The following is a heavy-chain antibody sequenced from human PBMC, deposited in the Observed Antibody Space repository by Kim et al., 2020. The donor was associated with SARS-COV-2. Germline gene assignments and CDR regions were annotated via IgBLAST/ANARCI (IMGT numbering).Heavy chain of an antibody. D-gene: IGHD1-20*01. V-gene: IGHV4-39*01. Sequence: FYNPSLRSRVTMSVDTSKNQFSLKVTSVTATDTAIYYCARPTSGAYKWFDPWGQGTLVTVSS. J-gene: IGHJ5*02. CDR3: ARPTSGAYKWFDP.